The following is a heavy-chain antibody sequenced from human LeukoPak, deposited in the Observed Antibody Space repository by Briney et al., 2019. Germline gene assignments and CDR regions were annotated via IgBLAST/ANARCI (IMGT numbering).Heavy chain of an antibody. Sequence: ASVKVSRKASGYTFTTYGISWVRQAPGQGLEWMGWISAYNGNTDYAQKVQGRVTMTTDTSTSTAYMELRSLRSDDTAVYYCARAHVDISYYYMDVWGKGTTVTVSS. J-gene: IGHJ6*03. V-gene: IGHV1-18*01. D-gene: IGHD5-12*01. CDR1: GYTFTTYG. CDR3: ARAHVDISYYYMDV. CDR2: ISAYNGNT.